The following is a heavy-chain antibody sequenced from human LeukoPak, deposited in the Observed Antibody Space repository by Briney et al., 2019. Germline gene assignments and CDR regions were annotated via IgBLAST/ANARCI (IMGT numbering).Heavy chain of an antibody. D-gene: IGHD6-13*01. V-gene: IGHV4-34*01. J-gene: IGHJ5*02. CDR1: GGSFSGYY. CDR3: ARGRYSSSSGWFDP. Sequence: PSETLSLTCAVYGGSFSGYYWSWIRQPPGKGLEWIGEINHSGNTNYNPSLKSRVTISVDTSKNQFSLKLSSVTAADTAVYYCARGRYSSSSGWFDPWGQGTLVTVFS. CDR2: INHSGNT.